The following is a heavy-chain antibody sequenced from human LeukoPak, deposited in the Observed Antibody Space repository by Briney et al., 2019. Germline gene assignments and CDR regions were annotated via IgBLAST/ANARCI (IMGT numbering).Heavy chain of an antibody. CDR3: ARGGGYSYGSFDY. D-gene: IGHD5-18*01. J-gene: IGHJ4*02. Sequence: GGSLRLSCAASGFTFSSYWMHWVRQAPGKGLVWVSRINRDGSSTSYADSVKGRFTISRDNAKNTLYLQMNSLRAEDTAVYYCARGGGYSYGSFDYWGQGTLVTVSS. CDR1: GFTFSSYW. CDR2: INRDGSST. V-gene: IGHV3-74*01.